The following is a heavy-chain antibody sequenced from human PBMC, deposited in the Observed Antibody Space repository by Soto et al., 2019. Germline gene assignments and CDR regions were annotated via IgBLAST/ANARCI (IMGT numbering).Heavy chain of an antibody. J-gene: IGHJ5*01. CDR3: AHSDGFGEFDS. D-gene: IGHD3-10*01. V-gene: IGHV2-5*01. Sequence: QITLKESGPTLVKPTQTLTLTCTFSGFSLTTSGVGVGWIRQPPGKALEGLALIYLHDDKRDSPSLKSRLTITKATSRNQVVLTRTNMDPVDTATYFCAHSDGFGEFDSWGQGTLVTVSS. CDR1: GFSLTTSGVG. CDR2: IYLHDDK.